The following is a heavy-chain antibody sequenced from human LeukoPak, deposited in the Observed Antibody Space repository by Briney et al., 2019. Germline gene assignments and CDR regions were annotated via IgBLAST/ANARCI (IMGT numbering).Heavy chain of an antibody. J-gene: IGHJ4*02. V-gene: IGHV1-2*02. CDR1: GYTFTGYY. Sequence: GASVKVSCKASGYTFTGYYMHWVRQAPGQRLEWMGWINPNSGGTNYAQKFQGRVTMTRDTSISTAYMELSRLRSDDTAVYYCARGRDFWSGYQRNWGQGTLVTVSS. D-gene: IGHD3-3*01. CDR2: INPNSGGT. CDR3: ARGRDFWSGYQRN.